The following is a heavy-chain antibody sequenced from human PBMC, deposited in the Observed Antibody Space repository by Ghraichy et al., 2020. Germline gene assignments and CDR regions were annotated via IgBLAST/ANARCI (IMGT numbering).Heavy chain of an antibody. J-gene: IGHJ6*02. Sequence: ASVKVSCKASGYTFTSYGISWVRQAPGQGLEWMGWISAYNGNTNYAQKLQGRVTMTTDTSTSTAYMELRSLRSDDTAVYYCASSYSSSWAEPTYYYYGMDVWGQGTTVTVSS. CDR1: GYTFTSYG. CDR3: ASSYSSSWAEPTYYYYGMDV. CDR2: ISAYNGNT. V-gene: IGHV1-18*01. D-gene: IGHD6-13*01.